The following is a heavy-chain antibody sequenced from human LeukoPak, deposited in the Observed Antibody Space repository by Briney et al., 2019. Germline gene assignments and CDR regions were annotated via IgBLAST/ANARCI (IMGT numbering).Heavy chain of an antibody. D-gene: IGHD3-22*01. CDR3: ARDRFAYYYDSSGFDY. CDR1: GFTFSSYE. CDR2: ISSSGSTI. Sequence: PGGSLRLSCAASGFTFSSYEMNWVRQAPGKGLEWVSYISSSGSTIYYADSVKGRFTISRDNAKNSLYLQMNSLRAEDTAVYYCARDRFAYYYDSSGFDYWGQGTLVTVSS. J-gene: IGHJ4*02. V-gene: IGHV3-48*03.